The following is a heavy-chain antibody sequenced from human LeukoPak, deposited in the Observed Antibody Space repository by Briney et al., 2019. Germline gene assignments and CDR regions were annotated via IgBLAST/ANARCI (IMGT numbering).Heavy chain of an antibody. D-gene: IGHD3-10*01. CDR2: IYHSGST. Sequence: PSETLSLTCTVSGGSISSSSYYWGWIRQPPGKGLEWIGSIYHSGSTYYNPSLKSRVTISVDTSKNQFSLKLSSVTAADTAVYYCARVSRASGHAFDIWGQGTMVTVSS. V-gene: IGHV4-39*07. CDR3: ARVSRASGHAFDI. J-gene: IGHJ3*02. CDR1: GGSISSSSYY.